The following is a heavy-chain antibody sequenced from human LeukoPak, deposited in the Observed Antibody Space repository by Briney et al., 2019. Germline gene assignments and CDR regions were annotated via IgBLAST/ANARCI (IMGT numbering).Heavy chain of an antibody. J-gene: IGHJ4*02. CDR3: AKLTMIVVVTGINFDY. V-gene: IGHV3-23*01. CDR2: ISGSGGST. D-gene: IGHD3-22*01. Sequence: GGSLRLSCAASGFTFSSYGMSWVRQAPGKGLEWVSAISGSGGSTYYADSVKGRFTISRDNSKNTLYLQMNSLRAEDTAVYYCAKLTMIVVVTGINFDYWGQGTLVTVSS. CDR1: GFTFSSYG.